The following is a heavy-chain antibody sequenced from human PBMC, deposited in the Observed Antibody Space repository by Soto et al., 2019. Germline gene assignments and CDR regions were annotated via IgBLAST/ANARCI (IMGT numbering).Heavy chain of an antibody. Sequence: QLHLVQSGAVVKKPGASVTVSCSASGYPVTAYYMHWVRQAPGRGLEWMGGINPATGAAKYTRTFPGRVTMTRDTSTGTVFLELGGLTSEDTAGFYCARGGGVGVAGSAAFDMWGQGTLVTVSS. CDR3: ARGGGVGVAGSAAFDM. CDR2: INPATGAA. D-gene: IGHD3-3*01. CDR1: GYPVTAYY. V-gene: IGHV1-2*02. J-gene: IGHJ3*02.